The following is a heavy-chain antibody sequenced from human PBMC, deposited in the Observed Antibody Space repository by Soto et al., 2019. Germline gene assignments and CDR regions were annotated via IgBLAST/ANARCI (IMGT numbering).Heavy chain of an antibody. CDR1: AFTFSNYG. CDR2: LSYDGRNK. V-gene: IGHV3-30*18. Sequence: GRSLRLSCSASAFTFSNYGMHWVRQTPGKGLGRVAVLSYDGRNKYYTDCVKGRFTISRDNCKSTLYLQMNSLRSDETAVYYCAKDPDNGGDVYYFDNWHQGTLV. D-gene: IGHD4-17*01. CDR3: AKDPDNGGDVYYFDN. J-gene: IGHJ4*01.